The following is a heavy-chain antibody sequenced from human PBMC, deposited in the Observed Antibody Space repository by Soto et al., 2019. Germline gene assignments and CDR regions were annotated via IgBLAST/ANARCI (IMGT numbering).Heavy chain of an antibody. V-gene: IGHV2-5*02. J-gene: IGHJ5*02. D-gene: IGHD1-26*01. CDR1: GLSLSTSGEA. Sequence: QITLKESGPTLVKPTQTLTLTCTFSGLSLSTSGEAVGWIRQPPGKALEWIALIYWDDDKRYNPTLKTRLTITKATSKNQVVLTLTNRDPVDTATYYSAHYVSTRPAGWFDPWGQGILVTVSS. CDR3: AHYVSTRPAGWFDP. CDR2: IYWDDDK.